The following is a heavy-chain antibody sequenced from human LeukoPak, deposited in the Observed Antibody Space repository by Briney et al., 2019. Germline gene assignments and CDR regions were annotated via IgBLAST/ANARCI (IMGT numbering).Heavy chain of an antibody. V-gene: IGHV3-23*01. CDR3: ARGLAIRPAGLDY. CDR1: GFTFSSYA. CDR2: ISGSGTST. Sequence: GGSLRLSCAASGFTFSSYAMNWVRQAPGKGLEWISTISGSGTSTYYAGSVKGRFTISRDNSKNTLYLQMNSLRAEDTAVYYCARGLAIRPAGLDYWGQGTLVTVSS. J-gene: IGHJ4*02.